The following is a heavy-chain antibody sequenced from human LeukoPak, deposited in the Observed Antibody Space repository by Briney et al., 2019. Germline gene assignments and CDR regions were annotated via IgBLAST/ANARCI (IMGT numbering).Heavy chain of an antibody. CDR1: GGSVSSGSYY. Sequence: SETLSLTCTVSGGSVSSGSYYWSWIRQPPGKGLEWIGYIYYSGSTNYNPSLKSRVTISVDTSKNQFSLKLSSVTAADTAVYYCASSWGYYDSSGYPEGAFDIWGQGTIVTVSS. D-gene: IGHD3-22*01. CDR3: ASSWGYYDSSGYPEGAFDI. CDR2: IYYSGST. V-gene: IGHV4-61*01. J-gene: IGHJ3*02.